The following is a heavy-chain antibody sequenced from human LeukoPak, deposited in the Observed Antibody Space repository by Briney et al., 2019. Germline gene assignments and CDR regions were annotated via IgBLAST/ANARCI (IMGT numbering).Heavy chain of an antibody. CDR1: GGTFSSYA. J-gene: IGHJ6*02. CDR3: AREYSSSWQYYYYYGMDV. CDR2: ISAYNGNT. Sequence: ASVKVSCKASGGTFSSYAISWVRQAPGQGLEWMGWISAYNGNTNYAQKLQGRVTMTTDTSTSTAYMELRSLRSDDTAVYYCAREYSSSWQYYYYYGMDVWGQGTTVTVSS. V-gene: IGHV1-18*01. D-gene: IGHD6-13*01.